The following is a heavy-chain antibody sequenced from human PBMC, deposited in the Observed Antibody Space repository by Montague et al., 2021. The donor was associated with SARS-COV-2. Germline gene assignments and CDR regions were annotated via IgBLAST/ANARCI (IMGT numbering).Heavy chain of an antibody. CDR1: GGPISSSNYY. J-gene: IGHJ6*02. CDR3: ARDDIVLQGVTKGMDV. Sequence: SETLSLTCTVFGGPISSSNYYWGWLRQPPGKGLEWIGNMYYSGSTYYNPSLKSRVTISIDTSKNQFSLKLSSVTAADTAVYYCARDDIVLQGVTKGMDVWGQGTTVTVSS. CDR2: MYYSGST. D-gene: IGHD3-10*01. V-gene: IGHV4-39*07.